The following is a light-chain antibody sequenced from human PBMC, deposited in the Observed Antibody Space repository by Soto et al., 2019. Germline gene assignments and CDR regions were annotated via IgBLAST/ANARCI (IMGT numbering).Light chain of an antibody. CDR2: AAS. CDR3: QQTYSTPLT. Sequence: SEMTQTTSSLSASVGDRVTITCRASQSISSYLNWYQQKPGKAPKFLIYAASSLQSGVPSRFSGSRSGTDFTLTISSLQPEDFATYFCQQTYSTPLTFGGGTQLDIK. CDR1: QSISSY. V-gene: IGKV1-39*01. J-gene: IGKJ4*01.